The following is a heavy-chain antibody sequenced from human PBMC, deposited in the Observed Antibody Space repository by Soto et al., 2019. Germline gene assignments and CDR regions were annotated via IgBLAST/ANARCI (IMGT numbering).Heavy chain of an antibody. J-gene: IGHJ6*03. Sequence: QVQLVQSGAEVKKPGASVKVSCRASGYTFSTYIISWVRQAPGQGLEWMGWISAYNGNTNYAQKLQGRVTMTTDTSTSTAHMELRSLSSDDTAVYYCARAFFPYRYYYMDVWGKGTTVTVSS. V-gene: IGHV1-18*04. D-gene: IGHD3-16*02. CDR2: ISAYNGNT. CDR3: ARAFFPYRYYYMDV. CDR1: GYTFSTYI.